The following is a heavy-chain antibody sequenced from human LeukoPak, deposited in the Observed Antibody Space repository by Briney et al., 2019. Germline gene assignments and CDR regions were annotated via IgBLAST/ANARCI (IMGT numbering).Heavy chain of an antibody. V-gene: IGHV4-4*07. J-gene: IGHJ5*02. CDR1: GGSISSYY. CDR2: IYTSGST. D-gene: IGHD3-10*02. Sequence: KTSETLSLTCTVSGGSISSYYWSWIRQPAGKGLEWIGRIYTSGSTDYNPSLKSRVTISVDTSKNQLSLKLSSVTAADTAIYYGARSVSSGGAWFDPWGQGTLVTVSS. CDR3: ARSVSSGGAWFDP.